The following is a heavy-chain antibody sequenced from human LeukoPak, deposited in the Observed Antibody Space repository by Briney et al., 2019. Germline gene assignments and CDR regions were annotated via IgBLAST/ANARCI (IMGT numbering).Heavy chain of an antibody. J-gene: IGHJ4*02. CDR1: GFTFSSYE. Sequence: GGSLRLSCAASGFTFSSYEMNWVRQAPGKGLDWISYISSSGSTIYYADSVKGRFTISRDNARNSLYLQMNSLRAEDTAVYYCARVSPTRTNFFDYWGQGTLVTVSS. V-gene: IGHV3-48*03. CDR3: ARVSPTRTNFFDY. CDR2: ISSSGSTI. D-gene: IGHD3-3*01.